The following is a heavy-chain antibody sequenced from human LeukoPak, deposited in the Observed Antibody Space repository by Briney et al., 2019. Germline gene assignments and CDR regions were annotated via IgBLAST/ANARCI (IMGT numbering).Heavy chain of an antibody. Sequence: PGGSLRLSCAASGFTFRIYDMHWVRQAPGQGLEWVAVMSNDGTNEYYGDSVKGRFTISRDNSRNTLHLQVNSLRPDDTAVYYCAKSIRVIGTTALDYWGPGTLVTVSS. CDR3: AKSIRVIGTTALDY. J-gene: IGHJ4*02. V-gene: IGHV3-30*18. CDR2: MSNDGTNE. D-gene: IGHD1-20*01. CDR1: GFTFRIYD.